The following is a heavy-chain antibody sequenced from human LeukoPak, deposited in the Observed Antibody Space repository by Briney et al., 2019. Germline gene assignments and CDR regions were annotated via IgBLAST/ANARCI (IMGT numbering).Heavy chain of an antibody. J-gene: IGHJ3*02. CDR2: IYYSGST. V-gene: IGHV4-30-4*08. CDR3: ARDYGDHGREAFDI. D-gene: IGHD4-17*01. CDR1: GGSISSGDYY. Sequence: PSQTLSLTCTVSGGSISSGDYYWSWIRQPPGTGLEWIGYIYYSGSTYYNPSLKSRVTISVDTSKNQFSLKLSSVTAADTAVYYCARDYGDHGREAFDIWGQGTMVTVSS.